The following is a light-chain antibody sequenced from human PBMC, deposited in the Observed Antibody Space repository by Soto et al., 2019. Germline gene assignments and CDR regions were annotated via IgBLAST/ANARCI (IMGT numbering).Light chain of an antibody. CDR2: AAS. V-gene: IGKV1-39*01. CDR3: QQTYSTPWT. J-gene: IGKJ2*01. Sequence: DIQMTQSPSSLSASVGDRVTITCRASQSISSHLNWYQQKPGKAPKLLIYAASSLQSGVPSRFSGSGSGTDFTLTISSLQPEDFATYYCQQTYSTPWTFRQGTKLEIK. CDR1: QSISSH.